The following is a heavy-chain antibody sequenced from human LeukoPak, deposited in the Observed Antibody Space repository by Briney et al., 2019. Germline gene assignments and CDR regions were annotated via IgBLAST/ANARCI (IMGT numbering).Heavy chain of an antibody. Sequence: SETLSLTCAVSGGSISSGGYSWSWIRQPPGKGLEWIGYIYHSGSTYYNPSLKSRVTISVDRSKNQFSLKLSSVTAADTAVYYCARCFEGSGWNDAFDIWGQGTMVTVSS. CDR3: ARCFEGSGWNDAFDI. D-gene: IGHD6-19*01. J-gene: IGHJ3*02. V-gene: IGHV4-30-2*01. CDR2: IYHSGST. CDR1: GGSISSGGYS.